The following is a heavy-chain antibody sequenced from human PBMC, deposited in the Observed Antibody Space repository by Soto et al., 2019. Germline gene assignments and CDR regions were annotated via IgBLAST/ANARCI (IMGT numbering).Heavy chain of an antibody. J-gene: IGHJ6*02. D-gene: IGHD3-22*01. CDR1: GDSVTSGSYY. Sequence: SETQSLTSIVAGDSVTSGSYYWTWLRQPPGKGLEWIGYISYTGRNKYNPSLQSRVTRSVDTSKNDFSLNLRSVTAAATAVCFCEREWLLFPYYVMDVSGQVTAVTLS. V-gene: IGHV4-61*03. CDR2: ISYTGRN. CDR3: EREWLLFPYYVMDV.